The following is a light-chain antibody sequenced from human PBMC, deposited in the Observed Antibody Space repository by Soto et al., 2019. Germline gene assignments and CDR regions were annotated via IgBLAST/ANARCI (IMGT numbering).Light chain of an antibody. CDR1: DSNVGYNS. CDR3: GAWDDRLTAYV. Sequence: QSVLTQPPSLSAAPGQEVTISCSGSDSNVGYNSVSWYQQLPGTAPKLLIYDNYKRPSGIPARFSGSKSGTSASLGITGLQTGDEADYYCGAWDDRLTAYVFGSGTKVTVL. V-gene: IGLV1-51*01. J-gene: IGLJ1*01. CDR2: DNY.